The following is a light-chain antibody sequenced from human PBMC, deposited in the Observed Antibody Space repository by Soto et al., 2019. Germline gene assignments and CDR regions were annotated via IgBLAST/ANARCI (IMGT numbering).Light chain of an antibody. Sequence: DIQMTQSPSTLSASVGYRVTITCLASQYISSWLAWYQQKPGKAPKLLIYDASSLESGVPSTFSGSRSGTEFTLTISSLQPDDFATYYCQQYEGYPYTFGQGTKVDIK. CDR3: QQYEGYPYT. J-gene: IGKJ2*01. V-gene: IGKV1-5*01. CDR1: QYISSW. CDR2: DAS.